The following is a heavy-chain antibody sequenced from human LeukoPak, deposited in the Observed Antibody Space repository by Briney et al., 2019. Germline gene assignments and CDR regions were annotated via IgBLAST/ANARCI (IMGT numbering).Heavy chain of an antibody. CDR2: ISGSGGST. Sequence: GGFLRLSCAASGFTFSSYAMSWVRQAPGKGLEWVSAISGSGGSTYYADSVKGRFTISRDNSKNTLYLQMNSLRAEDTAVYYCAKSPHCTNGVCYLSYYYYTDVWGKGTTVTVSS. D-gene: IGHD2-8*01. CDR1: GFTFSSYA. CDR3: AKSPHCTNGVCYLSYYYYTDV. J-gene: IGHJ6*03. V-gene: IGHV3-23*01.